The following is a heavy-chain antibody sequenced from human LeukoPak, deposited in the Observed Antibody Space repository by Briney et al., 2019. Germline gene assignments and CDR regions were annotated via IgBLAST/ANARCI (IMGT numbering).Heavy chain of an antibody. J-gene: IGHJ6*03. CDR3: SRIKVSSFFYYYMDV. D-gene: IGHD2-8*01. Sequence: PGGSLRLSCAASGFTFSDYYMSWIRQAPGKGLEWVSYISSSGSTIYYADSVKGRFTISRDNAKNSLYLQMNSLRAEDTAVYYFSRIKVSSFFYYYMDVWGKGTTVTVSS. CDR1: GFTFSDYY. V-gene: IGHV3-11*01. CDR2: ISSSGSTI.